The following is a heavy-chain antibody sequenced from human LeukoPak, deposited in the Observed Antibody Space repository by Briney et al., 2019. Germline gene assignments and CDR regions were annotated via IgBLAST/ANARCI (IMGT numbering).Heavy chain of an antibody. J-gene: IGHJ4*02. Sequence: TGGSLTLSCVASGFTFSNYWMSWVRQAPGKGLEWVANIKQDGSEKFYVDSVKGRFTISRDNAKNSLYVQMNSLRAEDTAVYYCARLRGLYSDTNRYQTALDCWGQGPLVTVSS. CDR2: IKQDGSEK. CDR1: GFTFSNYW. D-gene: IGHD1-26*01. V-gene: IGHV3-7*01. CDR3: ARLRGLYSDTNRYQTALDC.